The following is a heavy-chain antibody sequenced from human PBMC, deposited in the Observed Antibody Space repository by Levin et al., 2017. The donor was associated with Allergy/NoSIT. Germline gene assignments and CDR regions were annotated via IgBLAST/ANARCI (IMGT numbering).Heavy chain of an antibody. CDR3: ARPLRGSGSVPPPMDV. CDR2: ISSSSSYI. J-gene: IGHJ6*02. Sequence: GESLKISCAASGFTFSSYSMNWVRQAPGKGLEWVSSISSSSSYIYYADSVKGRFTISRDNAKNSLYLQMNSLRAEDTAVYYCARPLRGSGSVPPPMDVWGQGTTVTVSS. D-gene: IGHD3-10*01. V-gene: IGHV3-21*01. CDR1: GFTFSSYS.